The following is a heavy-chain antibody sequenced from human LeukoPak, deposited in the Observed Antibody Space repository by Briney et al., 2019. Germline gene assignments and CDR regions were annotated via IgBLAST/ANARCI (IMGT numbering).Heavy chain of an antibody. CDR1: GFIFSNYW. V-gene: IGHV3-7*04. J-gene: IGHJ4*02. D-gene: IGHD6-13*01. CDR3: ARAQLAWDAAN. CDR2: IKQDGSEK. Sequence: GGSLRLSCAASGFIFSNYWMSWVREAPGKGLEWVANIKQDGSEKYYMDSVRGRFTISRDNAKNSLYLQMNSLRAEDTAVYYCARAQLAWDAANWGQGTLVTVSS.